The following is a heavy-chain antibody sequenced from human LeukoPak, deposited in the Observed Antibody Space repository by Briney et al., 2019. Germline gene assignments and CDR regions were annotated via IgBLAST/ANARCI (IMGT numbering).Heavy chain of an antibody. CDR2: IYTSGST. CDR1: GGSISSGSYY. CDR3: ARVRSGSYYYYYYTDV. J-gene: IGHJ6*03. Sequence: SQTLSLTCTVSGGSISSGSYYWSWIRQPAGKGLEWIGRIYTSGSTNYNPSLKSRVTISVDTSKNQFSLKLSSVTAADTAVYYCARVRSGSYYYYYYTDVWGKGTTVTVSS. D-gene: IGHD1-26*01. V-gene: IGHV4-61*02.